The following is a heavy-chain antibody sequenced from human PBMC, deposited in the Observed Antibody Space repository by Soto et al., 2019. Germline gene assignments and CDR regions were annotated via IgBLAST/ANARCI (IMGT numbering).Heavy chain of an antibody. Sequence: QVQLVESGGGVVQPGRSLRLSCAASGFTFSSYAIHWVRQAPGKGLEWVAIISYDATNKYYADSVKGRFTISRDNSKNTLYLQMNSLRPEDTADYYCAREYSSSSAAFDYWGQGTLVTVSS. V-gene: IGHV3-30-3*01. J-gene: IGHJ4*02. CDR1: GFTFSSYA. CDR3: AREYSSSSAAFDY. D-gene: IGHD6-13*01. CDR2: ISYDATNK.